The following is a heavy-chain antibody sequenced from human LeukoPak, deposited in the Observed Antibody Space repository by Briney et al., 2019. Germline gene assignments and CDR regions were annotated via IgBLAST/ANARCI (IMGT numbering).Heavy chain of an antibody. J-gene: IGHJ4*02. CDR1: GYTFTELS. D-gene: IGHD5-24*01. CDR3: ATARRDGYNSDY. CDR2: FDPEDGET. Sequence: GASVKVSCKTSGYTFTELSMQWVRQAPGKGLEWMGGFDPEDGETIYAQKFQGRVTMTEDTSTDAAYMELSSLRSEDTAVYYCATARRDGYNSDYWGQGTLVTVSS. V-gene: IGHV1-24*01.